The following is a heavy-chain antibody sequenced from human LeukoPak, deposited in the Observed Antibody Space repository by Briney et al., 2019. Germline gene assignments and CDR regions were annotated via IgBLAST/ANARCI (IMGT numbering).Heavy chain of an antibody. Sequence: GGSLRLSCAASGFTFSSYWRHWVRQAPGKGLVWVSRINSDGGSTSYADSVKGRFTISRDNAKNTLYLQMNSLRAEDTAVYYCARESSVGAHKAFDYWGQGTLVTVSS. CDR1: GFTFSSYW. CDR2: INSDGGST. J-gene: IGHJ4*02. V-gene: IGHV3-74*01. D-gene: IGHD1-26*01. CDR3: ARESSVGAHKAFDY.